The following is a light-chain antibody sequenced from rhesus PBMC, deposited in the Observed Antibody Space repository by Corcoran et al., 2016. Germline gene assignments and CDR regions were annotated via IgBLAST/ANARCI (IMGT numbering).Light chain of an antibody. CDR1: QSLVHSNGKIY. CDR2: QVS. V-gene: IGKV2S8*01. CDR3: MQGTHLPYS. J-gene: IGKJ2*01. Sequence: DVVMTQSPLSLPITPGQPASISCRSSQSLVHSNGKIYLNWLQQKPGQPPRRLIYQVSNRDSGVPDRFRGRGAGTDFTLKISRVEAEDVEVYYCMQGTHLPYSFGQGTKVEIK.